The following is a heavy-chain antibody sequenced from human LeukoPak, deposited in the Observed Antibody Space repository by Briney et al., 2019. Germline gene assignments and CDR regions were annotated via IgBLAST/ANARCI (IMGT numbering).Heavy chain of an antibody. CDR3: ARDRKGTMVRGRDYYYYGMDV. D-gene: IGHD3-10*01. J-gene: IGHJ6*02. CDR2: IYYSGST. V-gene: IGHV4-59*01. Sequence: SETLSLTCTVSGGSISSYYWSWIRQPPGKGLEWIGYIYYSGSTNYNPSLKSRVTISVDTSKNQFSLKLSSVTAADTAVYYCARDRKGTMVRGRDYYYYGMDVWGQGTTVTVSS. CDR1: GGSISSYY.